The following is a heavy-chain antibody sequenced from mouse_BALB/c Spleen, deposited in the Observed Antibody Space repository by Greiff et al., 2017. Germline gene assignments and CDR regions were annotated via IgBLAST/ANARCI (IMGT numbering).Heavy chain of an antibody. J-gene: IGHJ4*01. V-gene: IGHV1-80*01. CDR2: IYPGDGDT. CDR1: GYAFSSYW. Sequence: VQLQQSGAELVRPGSSVKISCKASGYAFSSYWMNWVKQRPGQGLEWIGQIYPGDGDTNYNGKFKGKATLTADKSSSTAYMQLSSLTSEDSAVYFCARRYRYDGMDYWGQGTSVTVSS. CDR3: ARRYRYDGMDY. D-gene: IGHD2-14*01.